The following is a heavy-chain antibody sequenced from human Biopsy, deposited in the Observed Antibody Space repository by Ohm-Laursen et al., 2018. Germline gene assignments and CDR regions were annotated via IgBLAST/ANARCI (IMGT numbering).Heavy chain of an antibody. V-gene: IGHV3-48*04. CDR1: GFTFSSNG. CDR2: ISGSGVTK. D-gene: IGHD3-10*01. Sequence: SLRLSCAASGFTFSSNGMHWIRQAPGKGLEWLSYISGSGVTKMYADSVKGRFTVSRDNAKNSLYLEMNNLTVEDTAVYYCATDGAGSYNENWGQGTLVSVSS. CDR3: ATDGAGSYNEN. J-gene: IGHJ4*02.